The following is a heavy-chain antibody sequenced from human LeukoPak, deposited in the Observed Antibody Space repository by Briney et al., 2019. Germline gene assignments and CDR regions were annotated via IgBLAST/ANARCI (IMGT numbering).Heavy chain of an antibody. D-gene: IGHD6-13*01. Sequence: GGSLRLSCAASGFTFSSYEMNWVRQAPGKGLEWVSYISSSGSTIYYADSVKGRFTISRDNAKNTLYLQMNSLRAEDTAVYYCARDLGSSSWYICGYYWGQGTLVTVSS. CDR3: ARDLGSSSWYICGYY. J-gene: IGHJ4*02. V-gene: IGHV3-48*03. CDR1: GFTFSSYE. CDR2: ISSSGSTI.